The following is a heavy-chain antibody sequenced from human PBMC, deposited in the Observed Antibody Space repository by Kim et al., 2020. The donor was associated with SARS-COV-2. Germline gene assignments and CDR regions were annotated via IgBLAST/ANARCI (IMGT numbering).Heavy chain of an antibody. CDR1: GFTFSSYG. D-gene: IGHD2-21*02. J-gene: IGHJ6*02. Sequence: GGSLRLSCAASGFTFSSYGMHWVRQAPGKGLEWVAVISYDGSNKYYADSVKGRFTISRDNSKNTLYLQMNSLRAEDTAVYYCAKDVGRTDTVVTPGDVWGQGTTVTVSS. V-gene: IGHV3-30*18. CDR3: AKDVGRTDTVVTPGDV. CDR2: ISYDGSNK.